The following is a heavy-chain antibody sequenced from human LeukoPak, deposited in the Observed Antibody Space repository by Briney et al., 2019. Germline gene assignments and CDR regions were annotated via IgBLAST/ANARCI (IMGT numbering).Heavy chain of an antibody. CDR2: IYSGGST. D-gene: IGHD6-19*01. V-gene: IGHV3-53*01. J-gene: IGHJ4*02. CDR3: ARARVSSGWYGFFDY. Sequence: GGSLRLSCAASGFTDSSNYMSWVRQAPGKGLEWVSVIYSGGSTYYADSVKGRFTISRDNSKNTLYLQMNSLRAEDTAVYYCARARVSSGWYGFFDYWGQGTLVSVPS. CDR1: GFTDSSNY.